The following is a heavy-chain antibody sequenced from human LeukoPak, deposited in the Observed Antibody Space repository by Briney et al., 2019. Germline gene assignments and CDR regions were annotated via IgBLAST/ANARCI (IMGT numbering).Heavy chain of an antibody. CDR3: ARVGLVDLLPTPPDYYYYYMDV. V-gene: IGHV3-30-3*01. CDR1: GFTFSSYA. D-gene: IGHD1-26*01. Sequence: GGSLRLSCAASGFTFSSYAMHWVRQAPGKGLEWVAVISYDGSNKYYADSVKGRFTISRDNSKNTLYLQMNSLRAEDTAVYYCARVGLVDLLPTPPDYYYYYMDVWGKGTTVTVSS. J-gene: IGHJ6*03. CDR2: ISYDGSNK.